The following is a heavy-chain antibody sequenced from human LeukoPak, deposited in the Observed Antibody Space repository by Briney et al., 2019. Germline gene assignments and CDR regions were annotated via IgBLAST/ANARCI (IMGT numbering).Heavy chain of an antibody. J-gene: IGHJ3*02. D-gene: IGHD5-18*01. CDR2: ISGSGGST. CDR3: AKVDEGLWLAFDI. CDR1: EFTFSSYA. Sequence: GGSLRLSCAASEFTFSSYAMSWVRQAPGKGLEWVSAISGSGGSTYYADSVKGRFTISRDNSKNTLYLQMNSLRAEDTAVYYCAKVDEGLWLAFDIWGQGTMVTVSS. V-gene: IGHV3-23*01.